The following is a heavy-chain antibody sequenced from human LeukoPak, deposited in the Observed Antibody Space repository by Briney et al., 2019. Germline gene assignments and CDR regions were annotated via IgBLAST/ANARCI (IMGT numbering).Heavy chain of an antibody. CDR3: ARDYYDSSGYYSGPTGWFDP. Sequence: PSETLSLTCTVSGGSTSSYYWSWIRQPPGKGLEWIGYIYYSGSTNYNPSLKSRVTISVDTSKNQFSLKLGSVTAADTAVYYCARDYYDSSGYYSGPTGWFDPWGQGTLVTVSS. J-gene: IGHJ5*02. V-gene: IGHV4-59*01. CDR1: GGSTSSYY. CDR2: IYYSGST. D-gene: IGHD3-22*01.